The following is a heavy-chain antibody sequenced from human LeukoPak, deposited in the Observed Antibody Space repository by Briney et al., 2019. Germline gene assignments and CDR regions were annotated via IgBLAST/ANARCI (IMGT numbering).Heavy chain of an antibody. CDR2: VNRDGGEK. J-gene: IGHJ5*02. V-gene: IGHV3-7*01. D-gene: IGHD2-21*01. CDR3: AIFFLTGGDSNWYGR. Sequence: GGSLRLSCAASGFTFSNYWMNWVRQAPGKGLEWVANVNRDGGEKYYMDSVKGRFTISRDNTKNSLYLHMSSRRADATVVYSWAIFFLTGGDSNWYGRWGQGTLVTASS. CDR1: GFTFSNYW.